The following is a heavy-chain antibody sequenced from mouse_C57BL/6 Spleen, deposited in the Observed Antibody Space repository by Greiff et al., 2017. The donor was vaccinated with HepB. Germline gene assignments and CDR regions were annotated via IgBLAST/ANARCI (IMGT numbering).Heavy chain of an antibody. CDR3: ARVGSNYFDY. J-gene: IGHJ2*01. CDR2: ISNGGGST. V-gene: IGHV5-12*01. CDR1: GFTFSDYY. Sequence: DVQLVESGGGLVQPGGSLKLSCAASGFTFSDYYMYWVRQTPEKRLEWVAYISNGGGSTYYPDTVKGRFTISRDNAKNTLYLQMSRLKSEDTAMYYCARVGSNYFDYWGQGTTLTVSS.